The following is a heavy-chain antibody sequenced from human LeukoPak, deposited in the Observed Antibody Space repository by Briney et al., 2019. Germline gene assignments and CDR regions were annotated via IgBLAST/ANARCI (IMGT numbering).Heavy chain of an antibody. CDR2: ISSSSSYI. V-gene: IGHV3-21*04. CDR1: GFTFSSYS. Sequence: TGGSLRLSCAASGFTFSSYSMSWVRQAPGKGLEWVSSISSSSSYIYYADSVKGRFTISRDNSKNTLYLQMNSLRAEDTAVYYCAKDRYFDYYWGQGTLVTVSS. J-gene: IGHJ4*02. CDR3: AKDRYFDYY. D-gene: IGHD3-9*01.